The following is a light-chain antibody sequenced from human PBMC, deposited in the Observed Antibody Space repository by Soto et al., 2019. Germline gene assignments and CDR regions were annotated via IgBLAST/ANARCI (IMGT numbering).Light chain of an antibody. J-gene: IGLJ1*01. CDR1: SSDVGGYNY. Sequence: QSVLTQPASVSGSPGQSITISCTGTSSDVGGYNYVSWYQQHPGKAPKLMIYDVSHRPAGISNRFSGSKSGNTPSLTISGLQAEDEANYYCTSYPSSTTRVFGTGTKVTVL. CDR3: TSYPSSTTRV. CDR2: DVS. V-gene: IGLV2-14*03.